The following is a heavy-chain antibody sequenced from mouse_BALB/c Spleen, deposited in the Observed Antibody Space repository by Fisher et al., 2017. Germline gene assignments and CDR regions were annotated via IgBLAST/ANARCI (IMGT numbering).Heavy chain of an antibody. V-gene: IGHV1S135*01. CDR3: ARWGITRYFDV. J-gene: IGHJ1*01. D-gene: IGHD2-4*01. Sequence: QKFKGKATLTVDKSSSTAFMHLNSLTSEDSAVYYCARWGITRYFDVWGAGTTVTVSS.